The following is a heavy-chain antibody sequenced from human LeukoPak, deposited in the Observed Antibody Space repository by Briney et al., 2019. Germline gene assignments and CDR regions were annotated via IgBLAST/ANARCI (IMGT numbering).Heavy chain of an antibody. V-gene: IGHV4-59*01. Sequence: PSETLSLTCTVSGGSISSYYWSWIRQPPGKGLEWIGYIYYSGSTNYNPSLKSRVTISVDTSKNQFSLKLSSVTAADTAVYYCARDNWNDGLGYYYGMDVWGQGTTVTVSS. CDR2: IYYSGST. CDR1: GGSISSYY. CDR3: ARDNWNDGLGYYYGMDV. D-gene: IGHD1-20*01. J-gene: IGHJ6*02.